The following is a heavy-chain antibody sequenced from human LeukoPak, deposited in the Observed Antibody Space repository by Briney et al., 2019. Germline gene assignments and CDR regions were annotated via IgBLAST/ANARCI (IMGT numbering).Heavy chain of an antibody. J-gene: IGHJ4*02. CDR3: AKVPRQNGWFPLSDY. Sequence: GGSLRLSCAASGFTFSSYWMHWVRQAPGKGLVWVAVMSYDGGTKYYAESVKGRFTISRDNSKNTLYLQINSLRAEDTAVYYCAKVPRQNGWFPLSDYWGQGALVTVSS. CDR2: MSYDGGTK. D-gene: IGHD6-19*01. CDR1: GFTFSSYW. V-gene: IGHV3-30*18.